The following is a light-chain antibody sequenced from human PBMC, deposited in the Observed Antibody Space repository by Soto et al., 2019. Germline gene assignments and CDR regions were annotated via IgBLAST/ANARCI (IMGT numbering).Light chain of an antibody. CDR3: SSYTSSSTYV. Sequence: QSALTQPPSVSGSPGQSVTISCTGTSSDVGRYNRVSWYQQPPGTAPKLMIYEVTNRPSGVADRFSGSKSGNTASLTISGLQAEDEAEYFCSSYTSSSTYVFGTGTKVTVL. CDR2: EVT. V-gene: IGLV2-18*02. CDR1: SSDVGRYNR. J-gene: IGLJ1*01.